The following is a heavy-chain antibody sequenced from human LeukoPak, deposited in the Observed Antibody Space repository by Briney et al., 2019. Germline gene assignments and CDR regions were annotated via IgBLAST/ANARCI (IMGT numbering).Heavy chain of an antibody. V-gene: IGHV3-7*03. D-gene: IGHD3-10*01. CDR3: ARGPRNTVVRGDPPPRI. J-gene: IGHJ3*02. Sequence: PGGSLRLSCAASGLTFSSYWMNWVRQAPGKGLEWVANINQDGSEKYYVDSVKGRFTISRDNAKNSLYLQMNSLRAEDTAVYYCARGPRNTVVRGDPPPRIWGQGTMVTVS. CDR1: GLTFSSYW. CDR2: INQDGSEK.